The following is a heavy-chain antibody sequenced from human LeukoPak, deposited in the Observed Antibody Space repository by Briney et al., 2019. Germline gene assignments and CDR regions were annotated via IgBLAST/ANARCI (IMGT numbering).Heavy chain of an antibody. J-gene: IGHJ3*02. Sequence: PSETLSLTCAVSGGSISSGGYYWSWIRQPQGKGLEWIVYIYCSGSTYYNPSLKSRVTITVHTSKSQFSLKLSSVTATDTAVYYCARGCAHAFDIWGQGTMVTVSS. V-gene: IGHV4-30-4*07. CDR2: IYCSGST. CDR1: GGSISSGGYY. CDR3: ARGCAHAFDI.